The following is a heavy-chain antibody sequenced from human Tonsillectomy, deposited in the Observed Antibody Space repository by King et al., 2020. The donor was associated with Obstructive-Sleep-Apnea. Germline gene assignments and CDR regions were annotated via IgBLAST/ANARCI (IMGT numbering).Heavy chain of an antibody. J-gene: IGHJ4*02. D-gene: IGHD3-3*01. CDR3: ARGNDVWSSYYIRS. V-gene: IGHV4-61*01. Sequence: QLQESGPGLVKPSETLSLTCTVSGGSVSSGSYYWSWIRQPPGKGLEWIGYIYYSGSTNYNPSLKSRVTISVDTSKNQFSLKLSSVTAADTAVYYCARGNDVWSSYYIRSWGQGTLVTVSS. CDR2: IYYSGST. CDR1: GGSVSSGSYY.